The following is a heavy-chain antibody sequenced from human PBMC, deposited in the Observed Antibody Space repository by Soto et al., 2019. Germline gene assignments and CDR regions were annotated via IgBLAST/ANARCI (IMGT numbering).Heavy chain of an antibody. V-gene: IGHV3-33*01. CDR2: IWYDGSNK. J-gene: IGHJ5*02. Sequence: QVQLVESGGGVVQPGRSLRLSCAASGFTFSSYGMHWVRQAPGKGLERVAVIWYDGSNKYYADSVKGRFTISRDNSKNTLYLQMNSLRAEDTAVYYCARDLLFHDSSGYYYAPWGQGTLVTVSS. CDR1: GFTFSSYG. D-gene: IGHD3-22*01. CDR3: ARDLLFHDSSGYYYAP.